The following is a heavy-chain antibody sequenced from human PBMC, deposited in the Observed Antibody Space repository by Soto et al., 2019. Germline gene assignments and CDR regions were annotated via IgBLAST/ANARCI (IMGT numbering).Heavy chain of an antibody. CDR3: ARSLADIVVVPAAVESYYYYYYMDV. V-gene: IGHV3-7*01. J-gene: IGHJ6*03. CDR2: IKQDGSEK. Sequence: GGSLRLSCAASGFTFSSYWMSWVRQAPGKGLEWVANIKQDGSEKYYVDSVKGRFTISRDNAKNSLYLQMNSLRAEDTAVYYCARSLADIVVVPAAVESYYYYYYMDVWGKGTTVTVSS. D-gene: IGHD2-2*01. CDR1: GFTFSSYW.